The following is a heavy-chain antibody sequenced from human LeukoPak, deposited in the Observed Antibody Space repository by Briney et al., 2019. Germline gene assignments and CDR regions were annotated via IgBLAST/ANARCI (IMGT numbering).Heavy chain of an antibody. CDR1: GGPFSAYA. J-gene: IGHJ6*03. CDR3: ARDTWEVGASTNYYYYMDV. D-gene: IGHD1-26*01. Sequence: SVKVSCKTSGGPFSAYAISWVRQAPGQGLEWMGGIIPFFDTVNYAQRFQGRVTITADKSTSTAYMELTSLRSDDTAVYYCARDTWEVGASTNYYYYMDVWGKGTTVTVSS. CDR2: IIPFFDTV. V-gene: IGHV1-69*06.